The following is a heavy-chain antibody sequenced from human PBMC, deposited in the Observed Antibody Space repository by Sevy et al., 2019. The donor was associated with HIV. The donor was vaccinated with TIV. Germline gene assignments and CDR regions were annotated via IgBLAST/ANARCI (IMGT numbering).Heavy chain of an antibody. Sequence: SETLSPTCTVSGDSIISSHYSWGWIRQPPGKGLEWIGTFSYSGRAYYSPSLKSRVTISVDTSTNHFSLKLTSVTAADTSVYYCARLHPGEEAGGWFDPWGQGTLVTVSS. CDR2: FSYSGRA. D-gene: IGHD3-16*01. CDR3: ARLHPGEEAGGWFDP. CDR1: GDSIISSHYS. J-gene: IGHJ5*02. V-gene: IGHV4-39*02.